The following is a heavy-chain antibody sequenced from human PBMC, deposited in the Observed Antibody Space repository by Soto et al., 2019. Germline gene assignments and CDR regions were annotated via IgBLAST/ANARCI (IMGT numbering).Heavy chain of an antibody. CDR1: GGTFSTYS. CDR2: IIPMLGIA. Sequence: QVQLVQSGAEVKKPGSAVKVSCKDSGGTFSTYSMFWVRQAPGQGLEWMGRIIPMLGIANYAQKFQGRFTITADKSTCTAYMELSSLRSEDTALYYCTIGSWSGDVFDIWGQGTMATVSS. D-gene: IGHD2-21*02. J-gene: IGHJ3*02. CDR3: TIGSWSGDVFDI. V-gene: IGHV1-69*02.